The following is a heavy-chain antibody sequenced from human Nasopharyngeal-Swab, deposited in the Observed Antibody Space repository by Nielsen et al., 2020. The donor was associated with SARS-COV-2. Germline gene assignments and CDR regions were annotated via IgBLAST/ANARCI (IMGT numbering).Heavy chain of an antibody. D-gene: IGHD6-6*01. Sequence: GRQMPGKGLEWMGIIYPGDSDTRDSPSFQGQVTISADKTISTAYLQWSSLKASDTAMYYCARLDEYSSSGFDYWGQGTLVTVSS. J-gene: IGHJ4*02. V-gene: IGHV5-51*01. CDR3: ARLDEYSSSGFDY. CDR2: IYPGDSDT.